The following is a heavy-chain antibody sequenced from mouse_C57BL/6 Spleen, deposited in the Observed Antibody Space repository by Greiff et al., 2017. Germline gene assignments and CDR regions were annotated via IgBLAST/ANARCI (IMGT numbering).Heavy chain of an antibody. CDR3: ARSNWTWYFDV. Sequence: VQVVESGPELVKPGASVKISCKASGYAFSSSWMNWVKQRPGTGLEWIGRIYPGDGDTNYNGKFKGKATLTADKSSSTAYMQLSSLTSEDSAVYFCARSNWTWYFDVWGTGTTVTVSS. V-gene: IGHV1-82*01. D-gene: IGHD4-1*01. CDR2: IYPGDGDT. J-gene: IGHJ1*03. CDR1: GYAFSSSW.